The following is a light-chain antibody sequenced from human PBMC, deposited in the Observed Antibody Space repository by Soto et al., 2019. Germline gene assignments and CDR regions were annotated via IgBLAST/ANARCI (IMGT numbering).Light chain of an antibody. J-gene: IGKJ4*01. CDR1: QGISSA. CDR2: DVS. V-gene: IGKV1-13*02. CDR3: QQFNTYPALT. Sequence: AIQLTQSPSSLSASVGDRVTITCRASQGISSALAWYQQKPGKSPNLLIYDVSSLESGVPSRFSGSGSGTDFTFTISSLQPEDFATYYCQQFNTYPALTFGGGTMVEIK.